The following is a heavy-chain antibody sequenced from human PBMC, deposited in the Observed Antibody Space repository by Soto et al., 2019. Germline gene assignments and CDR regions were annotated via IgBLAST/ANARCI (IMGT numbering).Heavy chain of an antibody. Sequence: GGSLRLSCAASGLTVSSSYMSWVRQAPGKGLQWVSVIYSAGSTYYANSVKGRFTISRDNSKNTLYLQMNSLRAEDTAVYYCARERIVVVVAATPGRFFDYWGQGTLVTVSS. J-gene: IGHJ4*02. CDR3: ARERIVVVVAATPGRFFDY. D-gene: IGHD2-15*01. V-gene: IGHV3-53*01. CDR1: GLTVSSSY. CDR2: IYSAGST.